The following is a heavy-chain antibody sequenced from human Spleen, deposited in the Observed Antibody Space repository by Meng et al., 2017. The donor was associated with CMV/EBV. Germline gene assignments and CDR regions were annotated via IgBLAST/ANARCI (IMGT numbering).Heavy chain of an antibody. Sequence: GGSLRLSCVASGFTFTAYTMHWVRQAPGKGLEWVAFISHDGSNKNSADSVRGRFTISRDNSKNTLYLQMNSLRAEDTAVYYCAREVYYDTSGYYHNEAFDIWGQGTMVT. CDR3: AREVYYDTSGYYHNEAFDI. D-gene: IGHD3-22*01. V-gene: IGHV3-30*04. CDR1: GFTFTAYT. CDR2: ISHDGSNK. J-gene: IGHJ3*02.